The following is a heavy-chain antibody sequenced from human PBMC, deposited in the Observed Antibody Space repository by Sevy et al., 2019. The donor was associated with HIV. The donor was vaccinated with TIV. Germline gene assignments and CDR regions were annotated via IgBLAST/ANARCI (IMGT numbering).Heavy chain of an antibody. J-gene: IGHJ4*02. CDR3: AHETFGRFES. V-gene: IGHV3-7*01. CDR2: IKADGSDK. CDR1: GFTFSANW. Sequence: LSLTCAASGFTFSANWMNWVRQASGKGLEWVANIKADGSDKHYVDSVEGRFTISRDNAKNLLFLQMNSLRVEDTAVYYCAHETFGRFESWGQGTLVTVSS. D-gene: IGHD3-16*01.